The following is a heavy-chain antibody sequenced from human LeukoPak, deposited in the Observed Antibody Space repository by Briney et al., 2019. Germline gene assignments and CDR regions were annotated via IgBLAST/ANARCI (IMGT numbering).Heavy chain of an antibody. D-gene: IGHD6-13*01. V-gene: IGHV4-39*07. CDR1: GGSISTSSYY. J-gene: IGHJ4*02. Sequence: SETLSLTCTVSGGSISTSSYYWGWIRQPPGKGLEWIGSIYYSGSTYYNPSLKSRVTISVDKSKNQFSLKLSSVTAADTAVYYCARESLAAAGSFDYWGQGTLVTVSS. CDR3: ARESLAAAGSFDY. CDR2: IYYSGST.